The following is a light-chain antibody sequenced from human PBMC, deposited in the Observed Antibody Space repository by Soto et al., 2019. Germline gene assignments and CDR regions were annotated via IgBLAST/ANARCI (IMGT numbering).Light chain of an antibody. CDR1: QSIHSSF. CDR3: QQYDTSPYT. J-gene: IGKJ2*01. Sequence: EVVLTQSPGTLSLSPEERASLSYRASQSIHSSFLAWYQQKPGQAPRLLIYGASSRATGIPDRFSGSGSGTDFTLTISRLEPEDFAVYYCQQYDTSPYTFGQGTKLEIK. CDR2: GAS. V-gene: IGKV3-20*01.